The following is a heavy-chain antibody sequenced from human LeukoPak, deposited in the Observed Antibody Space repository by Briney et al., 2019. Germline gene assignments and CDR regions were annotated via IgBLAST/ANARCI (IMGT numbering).Heavy chain of an antibody. CDR2: IYYSGST. CDR1: GGSLSSYY. V-gene: IGHV4-59*01. J-gene: IGHJ2*01. Sequence: SETLSLTCTVSGGSLSSYYWSWIRQPPGKGLEWIGYIYYSGSTNYNPSLKSRVTISVDTSKNQFSLKLSSVTAADTAVYYCARVASSGYSWYFDLWGRGTLVTVSS. D-gene: IGHD3-22*01. CDR3: ARVASSGYSWYFDL.